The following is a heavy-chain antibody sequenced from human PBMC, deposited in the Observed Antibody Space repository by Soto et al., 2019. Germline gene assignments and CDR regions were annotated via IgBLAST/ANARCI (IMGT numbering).Heavy chain of an antibody. CDR1: GGSLSSGGYY. Sequence: QVQLQESGPGLVKPSQTLSLSCTVSGGSLSSGGYYWSWIRQHPGKGLEWMGFIYYSGRTYYNPSLKSRATISVDTSQNQFSLTLSSVTAADTAVYYCARDTQRGYSGYFDSWGQGTLVTVSS. CDR3: ARDTQRGYSGYFDS. V-gene: IGHV4-31*03. J-gene: IGHJ4*02. CDR2: IYYSGRT. D-gene: IGHD5-12*01.